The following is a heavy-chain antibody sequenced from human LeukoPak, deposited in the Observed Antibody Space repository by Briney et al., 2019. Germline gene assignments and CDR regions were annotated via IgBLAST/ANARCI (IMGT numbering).Heavy chain of an antibody. CDR3: AREYSSSWYGVDY. V-gene: IGHV1-2*02. D-gene: IGHD6-13*01. Sequence: ASVKVSCKASGYTFTGYYMHWVRQAPGQGLEWMGWINPNSGGTNYAQKFQGRVTMTRDTSISTAYMELSRLRPDDTAVYYCAREYSSSWYGVDYWGQGTLVTVSS. CDR2: INPNSGGT. J-gene: IGHJ4*02. CDR1: GYTFTGYY.